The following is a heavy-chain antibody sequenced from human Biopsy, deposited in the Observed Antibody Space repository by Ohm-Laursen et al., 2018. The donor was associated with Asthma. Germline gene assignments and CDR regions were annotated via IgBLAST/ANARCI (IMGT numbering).Heavy chain of an antibody. V-gene: IGHV4-39*01. CDR2: IYYSGTT. D-gene: IGHD6-13*01. CDR1: SGSGGYMRSGNYY. CDR3: VRGCSSWHHVPFHYYYGLDV. J-gene: IGHJ6*02. Sequence: GTLSLTCSLSSGSGGYMRSGNYYWGWIRQPPGKGLEWIGSIYYSGTTYYNPSLESRVTVSADTSKNKFSLKLTSVTAADTAVYYCVRGCSSWHHVPFHYYYGLDVWGQGTTATVSS.